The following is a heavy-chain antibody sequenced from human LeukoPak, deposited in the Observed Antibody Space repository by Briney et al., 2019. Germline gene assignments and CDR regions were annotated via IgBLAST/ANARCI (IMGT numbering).Heavy chain of an antibody. Sequence: GGSLRLSCAASGLTFSTYAMHWVRQAPGKGLEYVSGISSNGGSTYYANSVKGRFTISRDNSKNTLFLQMGSLRAEDMAVYYCARGAHYYYDRGGYYYLDYWGQGTLVTVSS. J-gene: IGHJ4*02. V-gene: IGHV3-64*01. CDR2: ISSNGGST. CDR1: GLTFSTYA. D-gene: IGHD3-22*01. CDR3: ARGAHYYYDRGGYYYLDY.